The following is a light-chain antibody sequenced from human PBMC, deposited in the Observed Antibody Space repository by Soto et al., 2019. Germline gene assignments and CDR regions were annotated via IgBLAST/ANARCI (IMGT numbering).Light chain of an antibody. V-gene: IGKV3-20*01. J-gene: IGKJ4*01. CDR3: HQYDSSPVT. CDR1: QSVSSSY. CDR2: GAS. Sequence: EIVLTQSPGTLSLSPGERATLSCRASQSVSSSYLAWYQQKPGQAPRLLIYGASSRATGIPDRFSGSGSGTDFILTISRLEPEDFAVYYCHQYDSSPVTFGGGTKVEIK.